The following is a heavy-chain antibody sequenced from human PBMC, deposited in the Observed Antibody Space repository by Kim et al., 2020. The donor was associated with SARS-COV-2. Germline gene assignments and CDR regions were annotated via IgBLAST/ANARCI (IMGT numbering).Heavy chain of an antibody. CDR2: INAGNGNT. D-gene: IGHD1-7*01. CDR1: GYTFTSYA. V-gene: IGHV1-3*01. Sequence: ASVKVSCKASGYTFTSYAMHWVRQAPGQRLEWMGWINAGNGNTKYSQKFQGRVTITRDTSASTAYMELSSLRSEDTAVYYCARVELELRGGPNWFDPWGQGTLLTVSS. CDR3: ARVELELRGGPNWFDP. J-gene: IGHJ5*02.